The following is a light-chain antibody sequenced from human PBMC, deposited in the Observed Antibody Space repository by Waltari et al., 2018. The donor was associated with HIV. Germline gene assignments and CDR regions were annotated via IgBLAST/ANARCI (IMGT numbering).Light chain of an antibody. V-gene: IGKV3-20*01. Sequence: EIVLTQSPGTLSLSPGERATLSCRASQSVSSSYLAWYQQKRGQAPRLLIYGASSRATGIPDRFTGSGSGTDFTLTSSRLEPEDFAVYYCQQYGTSRWTFGQGTKVEIK. CDR3: QQYGTSRWT. CDR2: GAS. CDR1: QSVSSSY. J-gene: IGKJ1*01.